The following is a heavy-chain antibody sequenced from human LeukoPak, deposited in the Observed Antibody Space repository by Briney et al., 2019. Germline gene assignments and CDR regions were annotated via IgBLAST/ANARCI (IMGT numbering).Heavy chain of an antibody. CDR3: ARDQDYSSSWAFDY. D-gene: IGHD6-13*01. Sequence: SETLSLTCTVSGGSISGYYWSWIRQPPGKGLEWIAFIYYSGSTNYNPSLKSRVTMSVDTSKNQFSLKLISVTAADTAVYYCARDQDYSSSWAFDYWGQGTLVTVSS. CDR2: IYYSGST. J-gene: IGHJ4*02. V-gene: IGHV4-59*12. CDR1: GGSISGYY.